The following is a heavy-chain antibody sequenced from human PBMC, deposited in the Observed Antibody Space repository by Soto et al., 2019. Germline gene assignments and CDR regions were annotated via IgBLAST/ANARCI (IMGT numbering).Heavy chain of an antibody. CDR3: ARVSTSASGSYYTLDS. V-gene: IGHV4-59*11. J-gene: IGHJ4*02. CDR1: GDSISSHY. Sequence: SETLSLTCTVSGDSISSHYWSWIRQPPGKGLEWIGFGSTKYNPSLKSRIRISVDTSKNQFSLNLTSATAADTAVYYCARVSTSASGSYYTLDSWGLGTLVTVSS. D-gene: IGHD3-10*01. CDR2: GST.